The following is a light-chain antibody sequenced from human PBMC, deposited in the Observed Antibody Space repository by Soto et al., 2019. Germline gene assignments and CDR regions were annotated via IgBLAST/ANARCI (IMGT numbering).Light chain of an antibody. J-gene: IGKJ5*01. Sequence: VLTQSPASLSVSPGQTATLSCRASQSVGSAFGWYQQKPGQAPRLLIYGASTRAAGIPARFRGGWSGADFTLTITSLQSEDFAIYYCQQYNAWPITFGQGTRLEIK. CDR3: QQYNAWPIT. CDR1: QSVGSA. CDR2: GAS. V-gene: IGKV3-15*01.